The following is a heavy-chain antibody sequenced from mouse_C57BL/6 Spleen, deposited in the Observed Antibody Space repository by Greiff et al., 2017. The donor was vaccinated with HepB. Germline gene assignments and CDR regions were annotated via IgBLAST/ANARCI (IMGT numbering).Heavy chain of an antibody. J-gene: IGHJ4*01. Sequence: QVQLQHPGAELVRPGTSVKLSCKASGYTFTSYWMHWVKQRPGQGLEWIGVIDPSDSYTNYNQKFKGKATLTVDTSSSTAYMQLSSLTSEDSAVYYCATRQLRLRDYAMDYWGQGTSVTVSS. CDR1: GYTFTSYW. D-gene: IGHD3-2*02. CDR3: ATRQLRLRDYAMDY. V-gene: IGHV1-59*01. CDR2: IDPSDSYT.